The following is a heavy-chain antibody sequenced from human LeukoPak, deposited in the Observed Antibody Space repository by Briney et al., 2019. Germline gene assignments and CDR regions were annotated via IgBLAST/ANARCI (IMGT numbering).Heavy chain of an antibody. CDR2: MYHSGST. J-gene: IGHJ5*02. CDR3: ARGPRFGELLWHWFDP. V-gene: IGHV4-38-2*02. Sequence: SETLSLTCSVSGDSISNYYWNWIRQPPGKGLEWIGSMYHSGSTYYNPPLKSRVTISEDTSKNQFSLKLRSVTAADTAVYYCARGPRFGELLWHWFDPWGQGTLVTVSS. D-gene: IGHD3-10*01. CDR1: GDSISNYY.